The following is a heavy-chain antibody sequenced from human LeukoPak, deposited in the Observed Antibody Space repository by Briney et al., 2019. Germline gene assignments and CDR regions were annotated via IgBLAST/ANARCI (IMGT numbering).Heavy chain of an antibody. CDR2: IRYDGSDK. Sequence: PGGSLRLSCAASGFVFRTYGMYWVRQAPGKGLEWVALIRYDGSDKDYADSVKGRFTISRDNSQNTLYLQMNSLRAEDTAVYYCAKDLSITMVRGSSVDYWGQGTLVTVSS. V-gene: IGHV3-30*02. D-gene: IGHD3-10*01. CDR1: GFVFRTYG. J-gene: IGHJ4*02. CDR3: AKDLSITMVRGSSVDY.